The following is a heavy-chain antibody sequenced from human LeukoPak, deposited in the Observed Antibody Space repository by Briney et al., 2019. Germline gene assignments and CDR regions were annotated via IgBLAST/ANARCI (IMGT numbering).Heavy chain of an antibody. J-gene: IGHJ6*03. CDR2: ISGSGGST. V-gene: IGHV3-23*01. CDR1: GFTFSSYG. D-gene: IGHD6-13*01. CDR3: AKSSGISAAGYSYYYVDV. Sequence: GGSLRLSCAASGFTFSSYGMSWVRQAPGKGLEWVSVISGSGGSTYYADSVKGRFTISRDNSKNTLYLQMNSLRAEDTAVYYCAKSSGISAAGYSYYYVDVWGKGTTVTISS.